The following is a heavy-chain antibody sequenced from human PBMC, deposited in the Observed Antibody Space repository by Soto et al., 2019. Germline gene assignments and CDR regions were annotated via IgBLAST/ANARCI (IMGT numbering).Heavy chain of an antibody. J-gene: IGHJ3*02. CDR2: INHSGST. V-gene: IGHV4-34*01. CDR1: GGSFSGYY. Sequence: QVQLQQWGAGLLKPSETLSLTCAVYGGSFSGYYWSWIRQPPGKGLEWIGEINHSGSTYYNPSLKSRVTISVDRSKNQFSLKLSSVTAADTAVYYCARDVTTAWAFDIWGQGTMVTVSS. CDR3: ARDVTTAWAFDI. D-gene: IGHD4-17*01.